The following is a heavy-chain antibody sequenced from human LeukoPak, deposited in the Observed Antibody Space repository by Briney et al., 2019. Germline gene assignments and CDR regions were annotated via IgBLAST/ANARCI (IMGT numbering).Heavy chain of an antibody. J-gene: IGHJ6*03. CDR1: GVSITSSY. CDR3: VRVRFDIGRYYDMDV. V-gene: IGHV4-4*07. D-gene: IGHD5-12*01. CDR2: IFFSGSS. Sequence: SETLSLTCTVSGVSITSSYWGWIRQPAGKGLEWIGQIFFSGSSNYNSSLTRRVTMSVDTSENQFSLRLRSVTAADTAVYYCVRVRFDIGRYYDMDVWGEGTTVTVSS.